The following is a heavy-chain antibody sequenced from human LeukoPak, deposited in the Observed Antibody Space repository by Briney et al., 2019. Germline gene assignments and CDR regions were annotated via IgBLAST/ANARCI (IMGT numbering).Heavy chain of an antibody. V-gene: IGHV3-53*01. J-gene: IGHJ4*02. CDR1: GFTFSSNS. D-gene: IGHD3-22*01. Sequence: PGGSLRLSCTVSGFTFSSNSMSWVRQAPGKGLEWVSFIYSGGSTQYSDSVKGRFTISRDNSKNTLYLQMNSLGAEDTAVYYCARRAGDYSHPYDYWGQGTLVTVSS. CDR3: ARRAGDYSHPYDY. CDR2: IYSGGST.